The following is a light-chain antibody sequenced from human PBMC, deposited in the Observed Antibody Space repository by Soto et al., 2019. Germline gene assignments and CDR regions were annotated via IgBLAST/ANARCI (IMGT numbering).Light chain of an antibody. CDR1: QSISSY. J-gene: IGKJ1*01. V-gene: IGKV1-39*01. CDR2: AAS. CDR3: QQSYSTHWT. Sequence: DIQMTQSPSSLSASVGDRVTITCRASQSISSYLNWYQQKPGKAPKLLIYAASSLQSGVPSRFSGSGSGTDFTLTSSSLQPEDFATYYCQQSYSTHWTFGQGTKVEIK.